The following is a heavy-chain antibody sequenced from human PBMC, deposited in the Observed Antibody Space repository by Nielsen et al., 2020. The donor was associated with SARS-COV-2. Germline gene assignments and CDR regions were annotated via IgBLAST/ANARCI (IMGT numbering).Heavy chain of an antibody. CDR1: GYTLTELS. CDR3: ATDGI. V-gene: IGHV1-24*01. CDR2: FDPEDGET. D-gene: IGHD1-26*01. Sequence: ASVKVSCKVSGYTLTELSMHWVRQAPGKGLEWMGGFDPEDGETIYAQKFQGRVTITRDTSASTAYMELSSLRSEDTAVYYCATDGIWGQGTLVTVSS. J-gene: IGHJ4*02.